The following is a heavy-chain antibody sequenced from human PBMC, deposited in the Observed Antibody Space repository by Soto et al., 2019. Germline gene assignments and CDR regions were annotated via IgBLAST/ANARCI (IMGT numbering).Heavy chain of an antibody. D-gene: IGHD1-1*01. CDR2: ISYDGSFV. J-gene: IGHJ6*02. Sequence: GGSLRLSCVVSGLTFSDYGFHWVRQAPGKGLDWVAAISYDGSFVYYAYSVRGRFTISRDNSRNTLDLQMNTLRHEDTAVYYCAKERGRNRNFAMDVWGQGTSVTVSS. V-gene: IGHV3-30*18. CDR3: AKERGRNRNFAMDV. CDR1: GLTFSDYG.